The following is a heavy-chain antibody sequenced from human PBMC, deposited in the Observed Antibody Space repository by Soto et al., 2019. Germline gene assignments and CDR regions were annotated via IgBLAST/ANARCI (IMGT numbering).Heavy chain of an antibody. J-gene: IGHJ4*02. Sequence: QVQMVQSGPEVKKPGASVKVSCKTSGYTFTTYGIHWVRQAPGQGLEWMGWISGYNGNTNYAQKVQGRVTMTTDTSTSTAYMELGSLRSDDTAVYYCARGDDYVGPVDWGQGTLVTVSS. CDR1: GYTFTTYG. CDR3: ARGDDYVGPVD. CDR2: ISGYNGNT. D-gene: IGHD4-17*01. V-gene: IGHV1-18*04.